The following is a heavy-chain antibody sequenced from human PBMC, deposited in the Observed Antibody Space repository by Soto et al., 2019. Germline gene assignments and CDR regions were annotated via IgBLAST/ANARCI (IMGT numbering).Heavy chain of an antibody. CDR2: IRSNRYGATT. Sequence: GGSLRLSCATSGFTFHDHGMSWVGQAPGKGLDWVGFIRSNRYGATTEYAASVKGRFFISRDDSKSIAFLQMNNLETEDTAVYYCTRAPLRCSGGSCYSADAWGQGTLVTVSS. V-gene: IGHV3-49*04. CDR1: GFTFHDHG. D-gene: IGHD2-15*01. J-gene: IGHJ5*02. CDR3: TRAPLRCSGGSCYSADA.